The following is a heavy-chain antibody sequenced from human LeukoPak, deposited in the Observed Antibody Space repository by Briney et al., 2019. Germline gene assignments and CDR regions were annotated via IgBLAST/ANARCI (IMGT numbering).Heavy chain of an antibody. CDR1: GFTFSSYG. V-gene: IGHV3-30*02. CDR2: IRYDGSNK. Sequence: PGGSLRLSCAASGFTFSSYGMHWVRQAPGKGLEWVAFIRYDGSNKYYADSVKGRFTISRDNSKNTLYLQMNSLRAEDTAVYYCAKSIAAAGPGGYFDLWGRGTLVTVSS. D-gene: IGHD6-13*01. CDR3: AKSIAAAGPGGYFDL. J-gene: IGHJ2*01.